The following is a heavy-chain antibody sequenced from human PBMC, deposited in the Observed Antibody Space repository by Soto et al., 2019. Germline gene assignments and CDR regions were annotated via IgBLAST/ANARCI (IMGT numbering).Heavy chain of an antibody. V-gene: IGHV4-59*01. CDR3: ARDSTSWFPYHDIDV. J-gene: IGHJ6*02. Sequence: QVQLQESGPGLVKSSETLSLTCTVSGGSLDYYYWTWVRQPPGKGPAWIGYVSDSGSTKYTPSLRIRVTISVDRSEKQSSLILSSVPAADTAVYYCARDSTSWFPYHDIDVWGQGTTVTVSS. D-gene: IGHD6-13*01. CDR1: GGSLDYYY. CDR2: VSDSGST.